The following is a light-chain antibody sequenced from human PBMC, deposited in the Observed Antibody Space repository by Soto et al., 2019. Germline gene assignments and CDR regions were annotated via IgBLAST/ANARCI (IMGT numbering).Light chain of an antibody. CDR3: QQYNNWPPYT. CDR1: QSVSSN. V-gene: IGKV3-15*01. Sequence: EIVMTQSTATLSVSPGERATLSCRDSQSVSSNLAWYQQKPGQAPRLLIYGASTRATGIPARFSGSGSGTEFTLTISSLQSEDFPVYYCQQYNNWPPYTFGQGTKLEIK. J-gene: IGKJ2*01. CDR2: GAS.